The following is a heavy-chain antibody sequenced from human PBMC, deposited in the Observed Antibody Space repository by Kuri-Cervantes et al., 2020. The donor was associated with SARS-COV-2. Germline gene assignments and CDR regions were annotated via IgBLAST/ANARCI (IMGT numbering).Heavy chain of an antibody. CDR1: EFSLSTSGVG. CDR2: IYWNDDK. D-gene: IGHD6-13*01. J-gene: IGHJ4*02. Sequence: SGPTLVKPTQTLTLTCTFSEFSLSTSGVGVGWIRQPPGKALEWLALIYWNDDKRYSPSLKSRLTITKDTSKNQVVLTMTNMDPVDTATYYCARDIAAAGTGYFDYWGQGTLVTVSS. CDR3: ARDIAAAGTGYFDY. V-gene: IGHV2-5*01.